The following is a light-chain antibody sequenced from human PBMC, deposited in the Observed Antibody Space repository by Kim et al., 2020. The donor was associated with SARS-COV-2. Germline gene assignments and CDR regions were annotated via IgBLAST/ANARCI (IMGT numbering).Light chain of an antibody. V-gene: IGKV1-16*02. Sequence: STLGDRVTNTWRANQEIKKFLTWFQQKPGKAPKSLFYGASSLEGGVPSKFSGSGSGTDFTLTITSLRREDVATYYCQQYKSYPLTFGGGTKVDIK. CDR2: GAS. CDR1: QEIKKF. CDR3: QQYKSYPLT. J-gene: IGKJ4*01.